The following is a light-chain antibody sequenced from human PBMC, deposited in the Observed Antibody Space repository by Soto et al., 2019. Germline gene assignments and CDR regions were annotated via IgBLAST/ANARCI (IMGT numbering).Light chain of an antibody. CDR2: QVS. CDR1: SSDIGAYNS. V-gene: IGLV2-14*01. Sequence: LTQPASVSGSPGQSITISCTGTSSDIGAYNSVSWYQHHPGKAPKLIVFQVSFRPSAVSDRFSGSKSDNTASLTISGLQTEDEADYCCLSYTASSTFVFGTGTKVTVL. CDR3: LSYTASSTFV. J-gene: IGLJ1*01.